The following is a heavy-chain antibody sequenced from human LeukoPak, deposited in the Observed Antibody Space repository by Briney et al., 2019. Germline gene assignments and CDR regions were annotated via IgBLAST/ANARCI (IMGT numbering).Heavy chain of an antibody. J-gene: IGHJ4*02. CDR1: GFTFSSYG. D-gene: IGHD3-3*01. Sequence: PGGSLRLSCAASGFTFSSYGMHWVRQAPGKGLEWVAFIRYEGSNKYYADSVKGRFTISRDNSKNTLYLQMNSLRAEDTAVYYCAKDPTSNYYDFWSGYYEDYWGQGTLVTVSS. V-gene: IGHV3-30*02. CDR2: IRYEGSNK. CDR3: AKDPTSNYYDFWSGYYEDY.